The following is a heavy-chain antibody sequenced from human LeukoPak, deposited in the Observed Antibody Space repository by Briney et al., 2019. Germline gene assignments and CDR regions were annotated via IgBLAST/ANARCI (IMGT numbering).Heavy chain of an antibody. D-gene: IGHD3-10*01. CDR1: GYTLTELS. Sequence: GASVKVSCKVSGYTLTELSMHWVRQAPGKELEWMGGFDPEDGETIYAQKFQGRVTMTEDTSTDTAYMELSSLRSEDTAVYYCATGRTMVRGLSFDYWGQGTLVTVSS. J-gene: IGHJ4*02. CDR3: ATGRTMVRGLSFDY. V-gene: IGHV1-24*01. CDR2: FDPEDGET.